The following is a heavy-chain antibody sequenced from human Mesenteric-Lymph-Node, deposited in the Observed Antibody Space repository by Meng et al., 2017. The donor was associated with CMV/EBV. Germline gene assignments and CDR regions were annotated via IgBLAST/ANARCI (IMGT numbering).Heavy chain of an antibody. D-gene: IGHD3-16*01. J-gene: IGHJ4*02. Sequence: CAASGFPFSDSAMHWVRQASGKGLEWVGRIRSKASSYATAYGASLQGRVTISRDESKNTAYLQMNSLKAEDTGVYYCTRVLTTPFDCWGQGTLVTVSS. CDR1: GFPFSDSA. CDR3: TRVLTTPFDC. V-gene: IGHV3-73*01. CDR2: IRSKASSYAT.